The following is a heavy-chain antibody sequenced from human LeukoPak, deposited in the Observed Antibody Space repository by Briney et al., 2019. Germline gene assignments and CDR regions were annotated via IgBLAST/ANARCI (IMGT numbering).Heavy chain of an antibody. CDR3: AKDGGATTTYYFDY. CDR1: GFTFSSYG. J-gene: IGHJ4*02. Sequence: PGGSLRLSCAASGFTFSSYGMHWVRQAPGKGLEWVAFIRYDGSNKYYADSVKGRFTISRDNSKNTLYLQMNSLRAEDTAVYCCAKDGGATTTYYFDYWGQGTLVTVSS. V-gene: IGHV3-30*02. CDR2: IRYDGSNK. D-gene: IGHD1-26*01.